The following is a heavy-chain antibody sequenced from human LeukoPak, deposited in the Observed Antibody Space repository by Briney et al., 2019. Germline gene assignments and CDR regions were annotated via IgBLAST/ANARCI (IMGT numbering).Heavy chain of an antibody. D-gene: IGHD5-12*01. CDR1: XFSFXXHW. V-gene: IGHV3-7*03. CDR3: ARNRGWLQFDY. CDR2: IKGDGSQK. J-gene: IGHJ4*02. Sequence: XFSFXXHWLDWVRQAPGKGLEWVAHIKGDGSQKYYVDSVKGRFTISRDNAKTSLYLQMDSLRAEDTAVYYCARNRGWLQFDYWGQGTLVTVSS.